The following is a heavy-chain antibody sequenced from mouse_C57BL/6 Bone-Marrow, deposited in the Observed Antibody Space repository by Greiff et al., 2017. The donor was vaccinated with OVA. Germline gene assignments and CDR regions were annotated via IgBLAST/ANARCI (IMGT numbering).Heavy chain of an antibody. CDR2: INYDGSST. J-gene: IGHJ2*01. V-gene: IGHV5-16*01. CDR1: GFTFSDYY. CDR3: ARGGGLRPHFDY. Sequence: EVQRVESEGGLVQPGSSMKLSCTASGFTFSDYYMAWVRQVPEKGLEWVANINYDGSSTYYLDSLKSRFIISRDNAKNILYLQMSSLKSEDTATYYCARGGGLRPHFDYWGQGTTLTVSS. D-gene: IGHD3-2*02.